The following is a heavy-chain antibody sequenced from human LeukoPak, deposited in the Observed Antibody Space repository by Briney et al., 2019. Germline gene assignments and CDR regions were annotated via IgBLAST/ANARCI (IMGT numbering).Heavy chain of an antibody. D-gene: IGHD3-22*01. CDR2: ISGSGGST. CDR1: GFTFSSYA. Sequence: GGSLRLSCAASGFTFSSYAMSWVRQAPGKGLEWVSAISGSGGSTYYADSVKGRFTISTDNSKNTLYLQMNSLRAEDTAVYYCAKDSSGYLLLDAFDIWGQGTMVTVSS. CDR3: AKDSSGYLLLDAFDI. V-gene: IGHV3-23*01. J-gene: IGHJ3*02.